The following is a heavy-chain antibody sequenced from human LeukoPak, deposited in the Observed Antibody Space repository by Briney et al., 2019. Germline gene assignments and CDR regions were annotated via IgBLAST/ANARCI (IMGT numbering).Heavy chain of an antibody. V-gene: IGHV4-34*01. CDR3: ARDPPEKVVVPDAFDI. D-gene: IGHD3-22*01. CDR1: GGSFSGYY. J-gene: IGHJ3*02. Sequence: SETLSLTCAVYGGSFSGYYWSWIRQPPGKGLEWIGEINHSGSTNYNPSLKSRVTISVDTSKNQFSLKLSSVTAADTAVYYCARDPPEKVVVPDAFDIWGQGTMVTVSS. CDR2: INHSGST.